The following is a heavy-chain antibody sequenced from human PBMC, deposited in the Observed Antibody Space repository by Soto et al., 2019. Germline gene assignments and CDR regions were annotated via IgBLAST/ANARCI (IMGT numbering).Heavy chain of an antibody. CDR3: ARVGRHCSGGSCRSDLYFDL. CDR1: GFTFSDHY. Sequence: EVQLVESGGGLVQPGGSLRLSCAASGFTFSDHYMDWVRQAPGKGLEWVGRTRNKANSYTTEYAASVKGRFTISRDDSKNELYMQMTSLTTEDTAVYYCARVGRHCSGGSCRSDLYFDLWGRGILVTVSA. CDR2: TRNKANSYTT. J-gene: IGHJ2*01. D-gene: IGHD2-15*01. V-gene: IGHV3-72*01.